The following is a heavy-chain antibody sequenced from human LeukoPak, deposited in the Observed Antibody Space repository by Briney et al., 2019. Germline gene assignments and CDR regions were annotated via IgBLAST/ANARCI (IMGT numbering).Heavy chain of an antibody. D-gene: IGHD3-10*01. J-gene: IGHJ4*02. CDR2: ISYDGSNK. CDR3: ARSVRVLMVRGVTSRTYYFDY. Sequence: SGGSLRLSCAASGFTFSSFAMHWVRQAPGKGLERVAVISYDGSNKYYADSVKGRFTISRDNSKNTLYLQMNSLRTEDTAVYYCARSVRVLMVRGVTSRTYYFDYWGQGTLVTVSS. V-gene: IGHV3-30-3*01. CDR1: GFTFSSFA.